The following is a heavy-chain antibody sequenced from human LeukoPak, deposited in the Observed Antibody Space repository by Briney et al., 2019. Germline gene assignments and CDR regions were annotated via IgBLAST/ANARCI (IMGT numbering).Heavy chain of an antibody. J-gene: IGHJ4*02. V-gene: IGHV4-59*08. CDR1: GGSISSYY. Sequence: PSETLSLTCTVSGGSISSYYWSWIRQPPGKGLEFIGYIYYSGSTNYNPSLKSRVTMSVDTSKNQFSLKLSSVTAADTAVYYCARGYSYCYYYFDYWGQGTLVTVSS. CDR2: IYYSGST. D-gene: IGHD5-18*01. CDR3: ARGYSYCYYYFDY.